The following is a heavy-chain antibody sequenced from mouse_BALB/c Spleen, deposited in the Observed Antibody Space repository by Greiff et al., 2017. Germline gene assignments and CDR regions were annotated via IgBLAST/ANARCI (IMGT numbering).Heavy chain of an antibody. D-gene: IGHD1-1*01. Sequence: EVKVVESGGGLVQPGGSRKLSCAASGFTFSSFGMHWVRQAPEKGLEWVAYISSGSSTIYYADTVKGRFTISRDNPKNTLFLQMTSLRSEDTAMYYCARSAYYYGSYAMDYWGQGTSVTVSS. CDR2: ISSGSSTI. CDR1: GFTFSSFG. CDR3: ARSAYYYGSYAMDY. J-gene: IGHJ4*01. V-gene: IGHV5-17*02.